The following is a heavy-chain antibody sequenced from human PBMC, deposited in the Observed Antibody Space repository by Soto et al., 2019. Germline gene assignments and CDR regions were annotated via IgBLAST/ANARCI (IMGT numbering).Heavy chain of an antibody. CDR3: ERAYSGPD. Sequence: RGALVRYCAAYGFNCSNYRMCWVRQVPGKGLVWVARINSDGTRASYGDSANGRFTISIDNSKNTLYLQMDSLRADDTAVYYCERAYSGPDWGQGTMVTVSS. V-gene: IGHV3-74*01. D-gene: IGHD4-4*01. CDR1: GFNCSNYR. CDR2: INSDGTRA. J-gene: IGHJ4*02.